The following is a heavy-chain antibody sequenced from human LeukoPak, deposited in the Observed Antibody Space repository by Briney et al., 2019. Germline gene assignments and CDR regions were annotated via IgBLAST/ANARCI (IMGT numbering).Heavy chain of an antibody. J-gene: IGHJ4*02. Sequence: SVKVSCKASGGTFSSYTISWVRQAPGQGLEWMGGIIPIFGTANYAQKFQGRVTIIADESTSTGYMELSSLRSEDTAVYYCAREGGYCYRTSCFHFDYWGQGTLVTVSS. D-gene: IGHD2-2*01. V-gene: IGHV1-69*13. CDR2: IIPIFGTA. CDR3: AREGGYCYRTSCFHFDY. CDR1: GGTFSSYT.